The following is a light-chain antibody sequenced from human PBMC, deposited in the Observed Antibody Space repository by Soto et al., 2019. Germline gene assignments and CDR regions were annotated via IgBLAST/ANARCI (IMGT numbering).Light chain of an antibody. CDR3: QKYDNLPIT. CDR1: QDIKHY. V-gene: IGKV1-33*01. Sequence: DIQMTPSPSSLSASVGDRVTIAVEARQDIKHYLNWYQQKTGKAPHILIYDKSVLETGVPSRLSGSGSGTDFNFTISRLQLEDIATYYCQKYDNLPITCGQGTRLEIK. CDR2: DKS. J-gene: IGKJ5*01.